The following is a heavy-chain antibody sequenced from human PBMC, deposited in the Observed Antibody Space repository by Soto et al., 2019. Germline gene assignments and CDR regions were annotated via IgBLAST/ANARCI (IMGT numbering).Heavy chain of an antibody. CDR1: GGSFSGYY. CDR2: INHSGST. Sequence: SETLSLTCAFYGGSFSGYYWSWIRQPPGKGLEWIGEINHSGSTNYNPSLKSRVTISVDTSKNQFSLKLSSVTAADTAVYYCARAIAVVPGWFDPWGQGTLVTVSS. J-gene: IGHJ5*02. V-gene: IGHV4-34*01. D-gene: IGHD6-19*01. CDR3: ARAIAVVPGWFDP.